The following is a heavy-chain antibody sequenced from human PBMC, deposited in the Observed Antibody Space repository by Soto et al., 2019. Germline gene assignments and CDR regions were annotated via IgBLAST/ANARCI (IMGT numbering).Heavy chain of an antibody. CDR2: IYYSGST. V-gene: IGHV4-59*01. CDR1: GGSICSYY. D-gene: IGHD3-16*01. CDR3: ARIRPFGIDYYYYGMDV. J-gene: IGHJ6*02. Sequence: SETLSLTCTVSGGSICSYYWSWIRQPPGKGLEWIGYIYYSGSTNYNPSLKSRVTISVDTSKNQFSLKLSSVTAADTAVYYCARIRPFGIDYYYYGMDVWGQGTTVTVSS.